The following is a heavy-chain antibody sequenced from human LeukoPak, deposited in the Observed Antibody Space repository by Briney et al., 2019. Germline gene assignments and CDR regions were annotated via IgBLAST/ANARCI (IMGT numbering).Heavy chain of an antibody. CDR3: AKERYYYGSGSYSHFDY. V-gene: IGHV3-30*02. Sequence: GGSLRLSCAAPGFTFSSYGMHWVRQAPGKGLEWVAFIRYDGSNKYYADSVKGRFTISRDNSKNTLYLQMNSLRAEDTAVYYCAKERYYYGSGSYSHFDYWGQGTLVTVSS. D-gene: IGHD3-10*01. CDR1: GFTFSSYG. J-gene: IGHJ4*02. CDR2: IRYDGSNK.